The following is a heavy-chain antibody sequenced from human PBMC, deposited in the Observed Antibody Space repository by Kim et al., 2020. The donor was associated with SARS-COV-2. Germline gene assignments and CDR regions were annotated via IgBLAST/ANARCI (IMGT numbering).Heavy chain of an antibody. CDR3: ARAIRITMVRGVIIFAY. Sequence: ASVKVSCKASGYTFTSYDINWVRQATGQGLEWMGWMNPNSGNTGYAQKFQGRVTMTRNTSISTAYMELSSLRSEDTAVYYCARAIRITMVRGVIIFAYWGQGTLVTVSS. CDR2: MNPNSGNT. CDR1: GYTFTSYD. D-gene: IGHD3-10*01. J-gene: IGHJ4*02. V-gene: IGHV1-8*01.